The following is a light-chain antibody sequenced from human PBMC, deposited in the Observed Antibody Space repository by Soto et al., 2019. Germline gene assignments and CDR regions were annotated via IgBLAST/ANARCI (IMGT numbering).Light chain of an antibody. Sequence: EIVMTQIPATLSLSPCDRVTLSGRASQSVSSNLAWYQQKPGQAPSLLIYGAFTRATGIPARFSGSGSGTDFTLTISRLEPEDFAVYYCHQYGTSPSTFGQGTKVDIK. CDR2: GAF. J-gene: IGKJ1*01. V-gene: IGKV3-20*01. CDR3: HQYGTSPST. CDR1: QSVSSN.